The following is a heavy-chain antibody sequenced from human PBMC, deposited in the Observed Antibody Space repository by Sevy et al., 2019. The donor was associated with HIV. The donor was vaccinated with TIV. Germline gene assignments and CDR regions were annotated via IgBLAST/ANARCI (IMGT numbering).Heavy chain of an antibody. CDR2: IKSKTDGGTT. CDR1: GFTFSNAW. V-gene: IGHV3-15*01. Sequence: GESLKISCAASGFTFSNAWMSWVRQAPGKGLEWVGRIKSKTDGGTTDYAAPVKGRFTISRDDSKNTLYLQMNSLKTGDTAVYYCTTVGHLVVIYYYGMDVWGQGTTVTVSS. J-gene: IGHJ6*02. D-gene: IGHD3-22*01. CDR3: TTVGHLVVIYYYGMDV.